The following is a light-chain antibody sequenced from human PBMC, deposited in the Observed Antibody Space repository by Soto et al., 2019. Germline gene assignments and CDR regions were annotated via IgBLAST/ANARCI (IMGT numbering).Light chain of an antibody. J-gene: IGLJ3*02. CDR1: SSDVGGYNY. Sequence: QSALTQPRSVSGSPGQSVTISCTGTSSDVGGYNYVSWYQQHPGKAPKLMISDVSKRPSGVPDRFSGSKSGNTASLTISGLQAVDEADYYCCSYAGSYTWVFGGGTKLTVL. V-gene: IGLV2-11*01. CDR2: DVS. CDR3: CSYAGSYTWV.